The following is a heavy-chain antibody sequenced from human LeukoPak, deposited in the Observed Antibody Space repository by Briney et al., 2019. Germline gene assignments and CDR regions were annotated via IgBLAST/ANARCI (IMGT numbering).Heavy chain of an antibody. CDR2: ISGSGGST. Sequence: GRSLRLSCAASGFTFSSYGMHWVRQAPGKGLEWVSAISGSGGSTYYADSVKGRFTISRDNSKNTLYLQMNSLRAEDTAVYYCAKDPLRFLEWLFVYFDYWGQGTLVTVSS. V-gene: IGHV3-23*01. J-gene: IGHJ4*02. CDR1: GFTFSSYG. CDR3: AKDPLRFLEWLFVYFDY. D-gene: IGHD3-3*01.